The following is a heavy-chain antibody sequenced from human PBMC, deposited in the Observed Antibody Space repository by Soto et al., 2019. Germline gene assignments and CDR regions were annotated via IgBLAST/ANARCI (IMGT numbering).Heavy chain of an antibody. CDR3: VSHLKAVAAAMPY. Sequence: PSETLSLTCRVSGDSISDTIYYWGWVRQPPGKGLEWIGRIHYSGTTQFHPSLKTRVTISVDTSKNEFSLRLRSVTAADTAVYDCVSHLKAVAAAMPYWGQGIPVTVSS. CDR2: IHYSGTT. V-gene: IGHV4-39*01. D-gene: IGHD6-19*01. CDR1: GDSISDTIYY. J-gene: IGHJ4*02.